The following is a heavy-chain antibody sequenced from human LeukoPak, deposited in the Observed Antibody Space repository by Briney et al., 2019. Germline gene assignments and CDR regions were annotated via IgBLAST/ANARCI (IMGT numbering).Heavy chain of an antibody. Sequence: GGSLRLSCAVSGSTISNYYIHWVRQAPGKGLVWVSRINSDGSSTTYADSVKGRFTISRDNAKNTLYLQTNSLRAEDTAMYYCLMFTNGWNWGQGTLVTVSS. D-gene: IGHD6-19*01. CDR2: INSDGSST. V-gene: IGHV3-74*01. J-gene: IGHJ4*02. CDR1: GSTISNYY. CDR3: LMFTNGWN.